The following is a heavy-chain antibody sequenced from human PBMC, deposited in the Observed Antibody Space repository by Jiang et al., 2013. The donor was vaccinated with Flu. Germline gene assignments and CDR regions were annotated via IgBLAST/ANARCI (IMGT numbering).Heavy chain of an antibody. V-gene: IGHV3-23*01. D-gene: IGHD6-19*01. CDR1: GFTFSSYA. J-gene: IGHJ4*02. CDR3: AKNPTNLQWAELNY. Sequence: VQLLESGGGLVQPGGSLRLSCAASGFTFSSYAMSWVRQAPGKGLEWVSAISGSGGSTYYADSVKGRFTISRDNSKNTLYLQMNSLRAEDTAVYYCAKNPTNLQWAELNYWGQGTPGHRLL. CDR2: ISGSGGST.